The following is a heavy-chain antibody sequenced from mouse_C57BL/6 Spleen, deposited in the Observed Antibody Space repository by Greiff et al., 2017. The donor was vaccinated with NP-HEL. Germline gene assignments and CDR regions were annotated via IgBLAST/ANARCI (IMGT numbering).Heavy chain of an antibody. Sequence: VKLMESGAELARPGASVKLSCKASGYTFTSYGISWVKQRTGQGLEWIGEIYPRSGNTYYNEKFKGKATLTADKSSSTAYMELRSLTSEDSAVYFCARFFYEYDGGSHYYAMDYWGQGTSVTVSS. J-gene: IGHJ4*01. CDR2: IYPRSGNT. V-gene: IGHV1-81*01. CDR1: GYTFTSYG. D-gene: IGHD2-4*01. CDR3: ARFFYEYDGGSHYYAMDY.